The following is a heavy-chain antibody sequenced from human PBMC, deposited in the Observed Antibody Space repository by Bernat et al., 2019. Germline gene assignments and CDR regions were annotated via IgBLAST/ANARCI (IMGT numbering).Heavy chain of an antibody. J-gene: IGHJ4*02. V-gene: IGHV3-74*01. D-gene: IGHD2-8*01. CDR1: GFTFSNYW. Sequence: VRLVESGGGLGQPGGSLRLSCAAAGFTFSNYWMHWVRQAPGKGLVGVSRISGDGVATAYAGSVKGRFTISRDNAKNTPYLQMNSLRAEDTAVYYCASLYCSTTDCYDYWGQGTLVTVSS. CDR2: ISGDGVAT. CDR3: ASLYCSTTDCYDY.